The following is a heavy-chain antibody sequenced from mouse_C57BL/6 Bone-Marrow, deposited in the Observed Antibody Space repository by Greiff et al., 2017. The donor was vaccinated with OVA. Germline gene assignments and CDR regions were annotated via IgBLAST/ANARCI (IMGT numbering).Heavy chain of an antibody. V-gene: IGHV1-69*01. Sequence: VQLQQPGAELVMPGASVKLSCKASGYTFTSYWMHWVKQRPGQGLEWIGEIDPSDSYTNYNQKFKGKSTLTVDKSSSTAYMQLSSLTSEDSAVYYCARTLYYGSSSFDYWGQGTTLTVSS. CDR2: IDPSDSYT. J-gene: IGHJ2*01. CDR1: GYTFTSYW. CDR3: ARTLYYGSSSFDY. D-gene: IGHD1-1*01.